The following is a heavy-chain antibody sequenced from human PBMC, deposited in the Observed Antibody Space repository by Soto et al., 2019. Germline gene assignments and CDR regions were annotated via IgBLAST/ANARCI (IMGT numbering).Heavy chain of an antibody. J-gene: IGHJ5*02. CDR1: GFTFSSYN. V-gene: IGHV3-48*02. CDR3: AREGGLLNWFDP. Sequence: EVQLVESGGGLVQPGGSLRLSCAASGFTFSSYNMNWVRQAPGKGLEWVSYISSSSSTIYYAGSVKGRFTISRDNAKNSLYLQMTSLRDEDTAVYYCAREGGLLNWFDPWGQGTLVTVSS. CDR2: ISSSSSTI.